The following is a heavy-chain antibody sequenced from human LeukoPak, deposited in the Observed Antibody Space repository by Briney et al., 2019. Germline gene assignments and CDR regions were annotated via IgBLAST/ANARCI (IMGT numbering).Heavy chain of an antibody. CDR3: ARGPEWYYFDY. J-gene: IGHJ4*02. D-gene: IGHD3-3*01. Sequence: SETLSLTCAVSGGSISSYYWSWIRQPPGKGLEWIGYIYYSGSAIYSPSLKSRVTISVDTSKNQFSLRLSSVTAADTAVYYCARGPEWYYFDYWGQGTLVTVSS. CDR1: GGSISSYY. CDR2: IYYSGSA. V-gene: IGHV4-59*08.